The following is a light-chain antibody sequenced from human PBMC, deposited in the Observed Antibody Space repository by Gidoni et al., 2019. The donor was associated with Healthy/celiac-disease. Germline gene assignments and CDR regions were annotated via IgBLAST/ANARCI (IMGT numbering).Light chain of an antibody. V-gene: IGKV3-11*01. Sequence: EIVLTQSPATLSLSPGERATLSCRASQSVSSYLAWYQQKPGQAPRLLIYDASNRATAIPARFSGSGSGTDFTLTISSREPEDFAVYYCQQRSNWPSYTFGQGTKLEIK. CDR3: QQRSNWPSYT. CDR2: DAS. J-gene: IGKJ2*01. CDR1: QSVSSY.